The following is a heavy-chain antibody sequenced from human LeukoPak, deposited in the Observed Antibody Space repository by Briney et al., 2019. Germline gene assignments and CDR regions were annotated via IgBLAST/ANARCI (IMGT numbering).Heavy chain of an antibody. CDR3: ARDILGPSGY. CDR2: FYTSGSA. D-gene: IGHD3/OR15-3a*01. CDR1: GDSISSGNYY. J-gene: IGHJ4*02. V-gene: IGHV4-61*02. Sequence: SETLSLTCTVSGDSISSGNYYWSWIRQPAGKGLEWIGRFYTSGSANYNPSLKSRVTISVDTSKNQFSLKLSSVTAADTAVYYCARDILGPSGYWGQGTLVIVSS.